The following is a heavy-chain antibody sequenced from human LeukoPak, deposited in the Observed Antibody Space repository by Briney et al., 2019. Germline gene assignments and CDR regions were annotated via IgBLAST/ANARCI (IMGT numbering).Heavy chain of an antibody. J-gene: IGHJ5*02. CDR2: ISHDGSNI. CDR1: GFTFYSYG. Sequence: GALRLSCVASGFTFYSYGMHWVHQAPGKGLEWVAVISHDGSNIHYGDSVKGRFTISRDNSKNTLYLQMNSLRAEDTAVYHCAKDPYRVIVATGNYLDPWGQGTLVTVSS. CDR3: AKDPYRVIVATGNYLDP. D-gene: IGHD3-22*01. V-gene: IGHV3-30*18.